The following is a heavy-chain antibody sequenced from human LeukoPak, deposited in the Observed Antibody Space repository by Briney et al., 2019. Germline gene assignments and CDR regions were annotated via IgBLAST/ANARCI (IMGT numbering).Heavy chain of an antibody. CDR3: ARGLRGYYYMDV. Sequence: SETLSLTCAVYGGSFSGYYWTWIRQPPGKGLEWIGEINHSGSTNYNPSLKSRVTISVDTSKNQFSLKLSSVTAADMAVYYCARGLRGYYYMDVWGKGTTVTVSS. D-gene: IGHD3-16*01. CDR2: INHSGST. V-gene: IGHV4-34*01. J-gene: IGHJ6*03. CDR1: GGSFSGYY.